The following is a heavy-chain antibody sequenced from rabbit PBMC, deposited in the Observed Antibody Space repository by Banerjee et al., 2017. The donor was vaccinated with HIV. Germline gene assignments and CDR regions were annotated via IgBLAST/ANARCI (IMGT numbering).Heavy chain of an antibody. CDR1: GFDFSNYYM. J-gene: IGHJ4*01. D-gene: IGHD7-1*01. V-gene: IGHV1S45*01. CDR2: IATGSGSA. CDR3: ARTYGAGAGDGYFNL. Sequence: QEQLKESRGGLVQPGGSLKLTCKASGFDFSNYYMSWVRQAPGKGLEWIGVIATGSGSAWYASWAKGRFTISKTSSTTVALQMTSLTAADTATYFCARTYGAGAGDGYFNLWGPGTLVTVS.